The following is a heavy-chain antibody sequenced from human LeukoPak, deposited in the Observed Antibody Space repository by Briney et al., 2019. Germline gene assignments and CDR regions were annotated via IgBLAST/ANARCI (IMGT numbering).Heavy chain of an antibody. J-gene: IGHJ4*02. D-gene: IGHD3-22*01. Sequence: GGSLRLSCAASGFNLSSYVMSWVRQAPGKGLEWVSDMSRSGGATQYADSVKGRFTISRDNAKNTLYLQMNSLRADDTAVYYCARDPNYDSSGYPFDYWGQGTLVTVSS. V-gene: IGHV3-23*01. CDR3: ARDPNYDSSGYPFDY. CDR2: MSRSGGAT. CDR1: GFNLSSYV.